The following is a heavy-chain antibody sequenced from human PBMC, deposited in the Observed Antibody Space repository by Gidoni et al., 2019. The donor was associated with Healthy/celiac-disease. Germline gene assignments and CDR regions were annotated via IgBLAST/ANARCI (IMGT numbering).Heavy chain of an antibody. CDR1: GGSISSSRYY. CDR3: ARLGIAARIPDY. J-gene: IGHJ4*02. D-gene: IGHD6-6*01. V-gene: IGHV4-39*01. Sequence: QLQLQESGPGLVKPSETLSLTCTVPGGSISSSRYYWGWSRQPPGQGREWIGSIYYSGSTYYNPSLKSRVTISVDTSKNQFSLKLSSVTAADTAVYYCARLGIAARIPDYWGQGTLVTVSS. CDR2: IYYSGST.